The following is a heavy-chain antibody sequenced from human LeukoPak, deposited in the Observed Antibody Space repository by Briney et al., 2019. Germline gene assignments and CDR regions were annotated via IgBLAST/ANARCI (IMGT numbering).Heavy chain of an antibody. Sequence: ATVKVSCKASGYTFIGYYIHWVRHPPAQGLELMGWIKPSSGGSNCAQKFQGRVRLTRDTSISTAYMEESRLTSDDTAVYYCAREAGSGSYVGDYWGQGTLVTVSS. D-gene: IGHD1-26*01. V-gene: IGHV1-2*02. CDR1: GYTFIGYY. CDR2: IKPSSGGS. J-gene: IGHJ4*02. CDR3: AREAGSGSYVGDY.